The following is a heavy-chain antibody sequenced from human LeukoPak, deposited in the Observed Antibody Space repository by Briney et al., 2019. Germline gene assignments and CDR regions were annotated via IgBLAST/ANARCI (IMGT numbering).Heavy chain of an antibody. Sequence: SETLSLTCAVYGGSFSGYYWSWIRQPPGKGLDWIGEINHSGSTNYNPSLKSRVTISVDTSKNQFSLKLSSVPAADTAVYYCASAFNYDSSGYYRRVPGFQHWGQGTLVTVSS. CDR2: INHSGST. J-gene: IGHJ1*01. D-gene: IGHD3-22*01. CDR1: GGSFSGYY. CDR3: ASAFNYDSSGYYRRVPGFQH. V-gene: IGHV4-34*01.